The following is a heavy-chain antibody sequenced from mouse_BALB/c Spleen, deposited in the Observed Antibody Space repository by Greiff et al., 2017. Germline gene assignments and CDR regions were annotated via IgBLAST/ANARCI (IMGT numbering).Heavy chain of an antibody. D-gene: IGHD1-1*01. J-gene: IGHJ4*01. CDR2: ISSGGSYT. CDR3: ARHPYFYGSRRDEYAMVY. CDR1: GFTFSSYG. V-gene: IGHV5-6*02. Sequence: EVKLVESGGDLVKPGGSLKLSCAASGFTFSSYGMSWVRQTPDKRLEWVATISSGGSYTYYPDSVKGRFTISRDNAKNTLYLQMSSLKSEDTAMYYCARHPYFYGSRRDEYAMVYWGQGSSVAVSS.